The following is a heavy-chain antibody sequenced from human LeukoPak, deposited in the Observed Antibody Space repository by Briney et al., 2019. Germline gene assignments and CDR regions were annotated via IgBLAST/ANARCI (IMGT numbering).Heavy chain of an antibody. Sequence: VASVKVSFTGSGDTFTTDYIHWVRQGPGQGRERVGVRNTSGGDTTNAQKFQGRVTMTRDTSISTAYMELSRLRSDDTAVYCCARGNYDFLRGPYYYYYYFMHVWGKGTTVTVSS. J-gene: IGHJ6*03. CDR3: ARGNYDFLRGPYYYYYYFMHV. CDR2: RNTSGGDT. CDR1: GDTFTTDY. V-gene: IGHV1-46*01. D-gene: IGHD3-3*01.